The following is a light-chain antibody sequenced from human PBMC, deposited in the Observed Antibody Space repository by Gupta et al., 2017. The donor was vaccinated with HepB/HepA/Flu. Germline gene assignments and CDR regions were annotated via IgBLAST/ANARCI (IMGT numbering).Light chain of an antibody. CDR1: SGINVGTYR. CDR3: MIWHSNTPL. J-gene: IGLJ2*01. CDR2: YKSDSDK. Sequence: QALLTQPSSLSASPGASSSLTCTLPSGINVGTYRIYWYQQRPGSPPQYLLKYKSDSDKQQGSGVPGRFSGSKDASANAGILLISGLQSEDEADYYCMIWHSNTPLFGGGTKLTVL. V-gene: IGLV5-45*02.